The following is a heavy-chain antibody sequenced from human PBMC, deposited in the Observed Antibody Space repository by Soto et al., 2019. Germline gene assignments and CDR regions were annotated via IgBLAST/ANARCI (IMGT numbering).Heavy chain of an antibody. CDR1: CGSISSSSYY. V-gene: IGHV4-39*01. CDR2: IYYRGST. J-gene: IGHJ6*03. CDR3: ASGYYYYYHMDG. Sequence: QLQLQESSPGLVKPSETLSLTCTVSCGSISSSSYYWGWIRQPPGQGLEWIGSIYYRGSTYYYPSLKSRVTIPVDSCKNQFSLKLSSVTAAETAVYSCASGYYYYYHMDGWCKGTTVTVSS.